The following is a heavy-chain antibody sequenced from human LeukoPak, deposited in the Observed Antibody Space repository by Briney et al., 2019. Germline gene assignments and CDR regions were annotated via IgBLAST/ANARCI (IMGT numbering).Heavy chain of an antibody. J-gene: IGHJ4*02. Sequence: ASVKVSCKASGGTFISYTISWVRQAPGQGLEWMGRIIPILGIPNYAQNSQGRVTITADKSTSTAYMELSSLRSEDTAVYYCARPYYYDSSGYQDYWGQGTLVTVSS. D-gene: IGHD3-22*01. CDR2: IIPILGIP. V-gene: IGHV1-69*02. CDR3: ARPYYYDSSGYQDY. CDR1: GGTFISYT.